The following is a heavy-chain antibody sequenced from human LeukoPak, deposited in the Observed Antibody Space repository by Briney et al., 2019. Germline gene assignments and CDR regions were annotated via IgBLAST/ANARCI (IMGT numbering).Heavy chain of an antibody. V-gene: IGHV4-31*03. J-gene: IGHJ4*02. CDR1: GGSISSGGYY. Sequence: SAQTLSLTCTVSGGSISSGGYYWSWIRQHPGKGLEWIVYIYYSGSTYYNPSLKSRVTISVDTSKNQFSLKLSSVTAADTAVYYCARDGGSDSYGSYYFDYWGQGTLVTVSS. D-gene: IGHD5-18*01. CDR3: ARDGGSDSYGSYYFDY. CDR2: IYYSGST.